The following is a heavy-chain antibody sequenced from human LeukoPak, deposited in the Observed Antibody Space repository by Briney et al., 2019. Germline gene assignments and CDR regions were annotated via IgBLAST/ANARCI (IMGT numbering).Heavy chain of an antibody. CDR1: GGSTSSSSYY. V-gene: IGHV4-39*01. CDR3: ARGALVVAGTRWFDP. CDR2: IYYRGST. Sequence: LENLSLTCTVSGGSTSSSSYYWGWIRQPPGKGLEWIASIYYRGSTYYNPSFRSRLTISVDTSKNQFSLRLSSVTAADAALYYCARGALVVAGTRWFDPWGQGILVTV. D-gene: IGHD6-19*01. J-gene: IGHJ5*02.